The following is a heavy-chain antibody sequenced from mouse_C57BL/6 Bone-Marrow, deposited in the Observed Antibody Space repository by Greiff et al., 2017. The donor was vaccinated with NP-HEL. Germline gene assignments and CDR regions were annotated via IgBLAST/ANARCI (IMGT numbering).Heavy chain of an antibody. D-gene: IGHD2-4*01. CDR3: ASPYDYDVAWFAY. CDR1: GFTFSSYG. V-gene: IGHV5-6*01. J-gene: IGHJ3*01. Sequence: EVKLMESGGDLVKPGGSLKLSCPASGFTFSSYGMSWVRQTPDKRLEWVATISSGGSYTYYPDSVKGRFTISRDNAKNTLYLQMSSLKSEDTAMYYCASPYDYDVAWFAYWGQGTLVTVSA. CDR2: ISSGGSYT.